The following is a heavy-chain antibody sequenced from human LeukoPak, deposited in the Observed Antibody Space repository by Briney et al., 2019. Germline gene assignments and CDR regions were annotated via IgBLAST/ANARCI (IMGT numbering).Heavy chain of an antibody. CDR2: INAGNGNI. CDR1: GHTSTTYA. CDR3: ARGYCSSTSCYMDV. J-gene: IGHJ6*02. D-gene: IGHD2-2*01. Sequence: GASVKVSCKASGHTSTTYAIHWVRQARGQGLEWMGWINAGNGNIKYSQKLQGRVTITGDTSASTAYMELSSLRSEDTAVYYCARGYCSSTSCYMDVWGQGTTVT. V-gene: IGHV1-3*01.